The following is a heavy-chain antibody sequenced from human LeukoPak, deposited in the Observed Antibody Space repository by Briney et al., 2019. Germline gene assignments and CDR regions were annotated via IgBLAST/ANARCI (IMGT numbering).Heavy chain of an antibody. D-gene: IGHD1-14*01. CDR3: ARRVGTRDWYFDL. Sequence: SETLSLTCTVSGGSISSYYWSWIRQPPGKGLEWIGYVYYHGGTNYNPSLKSRVTISVDTSRNQFSLKLTSVTAADTAVYYCARRVGTRDWYFDLWGRGTLVTVSS. V-gene: IGHV4-59*08. J-gene: IGHJ2*01. CDR1: GGSISSYY. CDR2: VYYHGGT.